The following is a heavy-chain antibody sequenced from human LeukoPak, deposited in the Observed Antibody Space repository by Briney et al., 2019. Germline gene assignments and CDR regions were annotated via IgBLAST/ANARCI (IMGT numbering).Heavy chain of an antibody. Sequence: ASVKVSCKASGYTFTSYYMHWVRQAPGQGLEWMGIINPSGGSTSYAQKFQGRVTMTRDMSTSTVYMELSSLRSEDTAVYYCAGVYSGNDAFDIWGQGTMVTVSS. CDR1: GYTFTSYY. CDR3: AGVYSGNDAFDI. J-gene: IGHJ3*02. V-gene: IGHV1-46*01. CDR2: INPSGGST. D-gene: IGHD5-12*01.